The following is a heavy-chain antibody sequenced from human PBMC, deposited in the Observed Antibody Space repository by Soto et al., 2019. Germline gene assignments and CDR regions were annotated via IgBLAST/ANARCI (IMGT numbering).Heavy chain of an antibody. CDR1: GDSVRGYY. CDR2: IHYSGST. J-gene: IGHJ4*02. CDR3: ARDRDGYSYGYDY. V-gene: IGHV4-59*02. Sequence: QVQLQESGPGLVKPSETLSLTCSVSGDSVRGYYWNWIRQPPGKGLEWIGYIHYSGSTVYSPSLNSRVTISLDTSKNQFSLTLTSVTAADTAVHYCARDRDGYSYGYDYWGQGTLVTVS. D-gene: IGHD5-18*01.